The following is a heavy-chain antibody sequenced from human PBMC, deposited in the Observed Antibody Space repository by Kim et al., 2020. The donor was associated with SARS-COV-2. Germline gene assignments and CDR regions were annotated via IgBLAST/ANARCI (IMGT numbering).Heavy chain of an antibody. CDR2: IYSGGST. Sequence: GGSLRLSCAASGFTVSSNYMSWVRQAPGKGLEWVSVIYSGGSTYYADSVKGRFTISRHNSKNTLYLQMNSLRAEDTAVYYCARTGYNSSGWYGGYYYYYYGMDVWGQGTTVTVSS. D-gene: IGHD6-19*01. CDR1: GFTVSSNY. V-gene: IGHV3-53*04. J-gene: IGHJ6*02. CDR3: ARTGYNSSGWYGGYYYYYYGMDV.